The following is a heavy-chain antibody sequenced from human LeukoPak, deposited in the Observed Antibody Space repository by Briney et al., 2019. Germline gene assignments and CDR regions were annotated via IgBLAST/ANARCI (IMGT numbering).Heavy chain of an antibody. CDR3: ARGIAVAGDAFDI. Sequence: SETLSLTCTVSGGSISSSSYYWGWIRQPPGKGLEWIGSIYYSGSTYYNPSLKSRVTISVDTSKNQFSLKLSSVTAADTAVYYCARGIAVAGDAFDIWGQGTMVTVSS. V-gene: IGHV4-39*07. D-gene: IGHD6-19*01. J-gene: IGHJ3*02. CDR2: IYYSGST. CDR1: GGSISSSSYY.